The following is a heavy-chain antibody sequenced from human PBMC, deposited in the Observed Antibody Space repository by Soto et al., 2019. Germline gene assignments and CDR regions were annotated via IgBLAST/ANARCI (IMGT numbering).Heavy chain of an antibody. D-gene: IGHD6-6*01. CDR2: IYPGDSDT. J-gene: IGHJ6*04. CDR3: GRLWSIAARRYSYSGMDF. CDR1: GYSFTSYW. Sequence: GESLKISCKGSGYSFTSYWIGWVRQMPGKGLEWMGIIYPGDSDTRYSPSFQGQVTISADKSISTAYLQWSNLKASDTAMYYCGRLWSIAARRYSYSGMDFWGKGTTVTSPQ. V-gene: IGHV5-51*01.